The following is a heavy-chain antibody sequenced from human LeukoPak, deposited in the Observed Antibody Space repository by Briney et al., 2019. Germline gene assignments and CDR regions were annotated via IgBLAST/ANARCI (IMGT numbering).Heavy chain of an antibody. CDR1: GFTFSSYW. V-gene: IGHV3-7*01. CDR3: ARDLSGVTGYTYGRGIDY. J-gene: IGHJ4*02. CDR2: IKKDGSEK. Sequence: GGSLRLSCAASGFTFSSYWMSWVRQAPGKGLECVANIKKDGSEKYYVDSVKGRFTISRDNAKTSLYLQMNSLRAEDTAVYYCARDLSGVTGYTYGRGIDYWGQGTLVTVSS. D-gene: IGHD5-18*01.